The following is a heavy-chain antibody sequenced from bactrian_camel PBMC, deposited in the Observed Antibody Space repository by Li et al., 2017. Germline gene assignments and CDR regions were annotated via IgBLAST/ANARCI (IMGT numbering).Heavy chain of an antibody. CDR1: RATDSSTC. CDR2: LNTGGGST. J-gene: IGHJ6*01. V-gene: IGHV3S54*01. Sequence: HVQLVESGGGSVQAGGSLRLSCAASRATDSSTCMAWFRQAPGKEREEVAHLNTGGGSTYYTDSVKGRFTISQDNAKNTLYLQMDSLKSEDTAVYYCAAPEVAGGTNAADFGVWGQGTQVTVS. D-gene: IGHD7*01. CDR3: AAPEVAGGTNAADFGV.